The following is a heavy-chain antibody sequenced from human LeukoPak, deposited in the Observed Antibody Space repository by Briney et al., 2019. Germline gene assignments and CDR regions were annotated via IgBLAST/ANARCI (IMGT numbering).Heavy chain of an antibody. CDR3: ARAANYDILTFDP. D-gene: IGHD3-9*01. Sequence: GASVKVSCKASGYTFTGYYMHWVRQAPGQGLEWMGWINPNTGVTNYAQKFQGRVTMTRDTSISTAYMELSRLRSDDTAVYYCARAANYDILTFDPWGQGTLVTVSS. CDR1: GYTFTGYY. CDR2: INPNTGVT. V-gene: IGHV1-2*02. J-gene: IGHJ5*02.